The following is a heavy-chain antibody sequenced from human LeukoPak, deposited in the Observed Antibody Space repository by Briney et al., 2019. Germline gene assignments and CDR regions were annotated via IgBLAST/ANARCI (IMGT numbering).Heavy chain of an antibody. V-gene: IGHV3-7*01. CDR3: GRFGYVAGIDL. D-gene: IGHD6-19*01. CDR1: GFSFNSYW. CDR2: IDPAGTDT. J-gene: IGHJ4*02. Sequence: GGSLRLSCAASGFSFNSYWMTWVRQPPGRGLEWVANIDPAGTDTYYVDPVKGRFTISRDNAKNLVYLQMNTLRAEDTAVYSCGRFGYVAGIDLWGQGALVTVSS.